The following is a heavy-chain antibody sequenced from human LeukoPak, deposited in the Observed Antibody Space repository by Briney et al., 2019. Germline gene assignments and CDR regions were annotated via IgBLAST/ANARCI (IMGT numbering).Heavy chain of an antibody. CDR2: INPNSGGT. D-gene: IGHD6-19*01. V-gene: IGHV1-2*02. Sequence: ASVKVSCKASGYTFTGYYMHWVRQAPGQGLEWMGWINPNSGGTNYAQKFQGRVTMTRDTSISTAYMELSRLGSDDTAVYYCARDREAIAVAVNGMDVWGKGTTVTVSS. CDR3: ARDREAIAVAVNGMDV. CDR1: GYTFTGYY. J-gene: IGHJ6*04.